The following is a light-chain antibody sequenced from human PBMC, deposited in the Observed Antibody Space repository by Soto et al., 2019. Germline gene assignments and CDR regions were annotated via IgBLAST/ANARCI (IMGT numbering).Light chain of an antibody. CDR2: GAS. Sequence: EIVLTQSPATLSLSPEERATLSRRASQSVTDNYLAWYQQKPGQAPRLVISGASSRTSGIPDGFSASGSGTDFTLTISRLEPEDFAVYYCQQYTGAPLTFGQGTKVDI. CDR3: QQYTGAPLT. CDR1: QSVTDNY. J-gene: IGKJ1*01. V-gene: IGKV3-20*01.